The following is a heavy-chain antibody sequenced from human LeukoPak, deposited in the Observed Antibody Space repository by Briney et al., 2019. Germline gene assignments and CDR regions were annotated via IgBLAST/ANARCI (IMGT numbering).Heavy chain of an antibody. V-gene: IGHV4-4*07. J-gene: IGHJ4*02. CDR1: GASINSHY. CDR2: IYISGST. CDR3: ARALNPLPGTYYFDY. D-gene: IGHD2-15*01. Sequence: SETLSLTCTVSGASINSHYWSWVRQPAGKGLEWIGRIYISGSTNYNSSLQSRVTVSVDTSKNQFSLKLTSVTAADTAVYYCARALNPLPGTYYFDYWGQGTLVTVSS.